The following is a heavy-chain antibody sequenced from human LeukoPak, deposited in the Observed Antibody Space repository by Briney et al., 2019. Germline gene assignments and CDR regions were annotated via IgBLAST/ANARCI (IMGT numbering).Heavy chain of an antibody. CDR1: GFTFSRYS. D-gene: IGHD2-21*02. CDR2: ISSGSSHI. Sequence: GGSLRLSCAASGFTFSRYSMNWVRQAPGKGLEWVSPISSGSSHIYYADSVKGRFTISRDNAKNSLYLQMNSLRAEGTAVYYCAKFGWGIVVVTAIRRFDYWGQGTLVTVSS. CDR3: AKFGWGIVVVTAIRRFDY. V-gene: IGHV3-21*04. J-gene: IGHJ4*02.